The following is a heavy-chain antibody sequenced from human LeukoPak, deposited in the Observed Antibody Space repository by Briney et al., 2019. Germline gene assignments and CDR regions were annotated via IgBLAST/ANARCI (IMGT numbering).Heavy chain of an antibody. Sequence: GGSLRLSCAASGFTFSSYSMNWVRQAPGKGLEWVSSISSSSSYIYYADSVKGRFTISRDNAKNSLYLQMNSLRAEDTAVYYCARWVWMVPAANQDPVKEYHYYYYYMDVWGKGTTVTVSS. V-gene: IGHV3-21*01. CDR3: ARWVWMVPAANQDPVKEYHYYYYYMDV. CDR1: GFTFSSYS. D-gene: IGHD2-2*01. CDR2: ISSSSSYI. J-gene: IGHJ6*03.